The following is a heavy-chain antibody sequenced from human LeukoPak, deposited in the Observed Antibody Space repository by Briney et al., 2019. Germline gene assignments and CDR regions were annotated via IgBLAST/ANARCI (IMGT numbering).Heavy chain of an antibody. CDR1: GFTVSTNY. CDR3: ARGHYDVLAASYKWTPDY. V-gene: IGHV3-21*01. D-gene: IGHD3-9*01. J-gene: IGHJ4*02. Sequence: GGSLRLSCVASGFTVSTNYVSWVRQAPGKGLEWVSSITSGGDYIYYADSVKGRFTTSRDNAKNSLSLQLNSLRVEDTAVYYCARGHYDVLAASYKWTPDYWGQGTLVTVSS. CDR2: ITSGGDYI.